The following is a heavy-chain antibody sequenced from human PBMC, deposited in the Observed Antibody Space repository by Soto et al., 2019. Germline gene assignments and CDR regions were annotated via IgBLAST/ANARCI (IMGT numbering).Heavy chain of an antibody. V-gene: IGHV4-30-4*01. CDR3: ARDSPEPRFISSGYLGYYGMDV. CDR2: IYYSGST. CDR1: GGSISSGDYY. D-gene: IGHD3-22*01. J-gene: IGHJ6*02. Sequence: PSETLSLTCTVSGGSISSGDYYWSWIRQPPGKGLEWIGYIYYSGSTYYKPSLKSRVTISVDTSKNQFSLKLSSVTAADTAVYYCARDSPEPRFISSGYLGYYGMDVWGQGTTVTVSS.